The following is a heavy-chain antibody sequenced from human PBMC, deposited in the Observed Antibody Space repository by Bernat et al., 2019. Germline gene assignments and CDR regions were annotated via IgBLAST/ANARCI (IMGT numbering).Heavy chain of an antibody. V-gene: IGHV1-69*01. J-gene: IGHJ3*02. D-gene: IGHD2-2*01. CDR3: ARAGGYCSSTSCYAFDI. Sequence: QVQLVQSGAEVKKPGSSVKVSCKASGGTFSSYAISWVRQAPGQGLEWMGGIIPIFGTANYAQKFQGRVTITADESTSTAYMELSGLRSEDTAVYYCARAGGYCSSTSCYAFDIWGQGTMVTVSS. CDR1: GGTFSSYA. CDR2: IIPIFGTA.